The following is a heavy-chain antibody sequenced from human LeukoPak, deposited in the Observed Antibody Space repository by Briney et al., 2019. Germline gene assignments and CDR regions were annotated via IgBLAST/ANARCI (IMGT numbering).Heavy chain of an antibody. D-gene: IGHD2-2*01. Sequence: PGGSLRLSCAASGFTFSSYSMNWVRQAPGKGLEWVSYISSSSSYIYYADSVKGRFTNSRDNAKNSLYLQMNSLRAEDTAVYYCARSYHGYFDLWGRGTLVTVSS. CDR1: GFTFSSYS. CDR2: ISSSSSYI. V-gene: IGHV3-21*05. J-gene: IGHJ2*01. CDR3: ARSYHGYFDL.